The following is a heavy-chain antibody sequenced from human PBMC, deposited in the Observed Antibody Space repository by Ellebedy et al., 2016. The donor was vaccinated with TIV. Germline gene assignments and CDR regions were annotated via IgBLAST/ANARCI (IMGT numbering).Heavy chain of an antibody. Sequence: SVKVSCXASGGTFNIYAITWVRQAPGQGLEWMGGIIPVFGTANYAQKFQGRLTITADESTSTAYMELSSLRSEDTAVYYCARGQQQFVLSGWFDPWGQGTLVTVSS. CDR2: IIPVFGTA. CDR3: ARGQQQFVLSGWFDP. D-gene: IGHD6-13*01. J-gene: IGHJ5*02. CDR1: GGTFNIYA. V-gene: IGHV1-69*13.